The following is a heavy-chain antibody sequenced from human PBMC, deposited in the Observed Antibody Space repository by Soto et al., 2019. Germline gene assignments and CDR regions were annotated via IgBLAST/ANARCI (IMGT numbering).Heavy chain of an antibody. V-gene: IGHV1-69*13. D-gene: IGHD5-18*01. CDR1: GGTFSSYA. CDR3: ARDPELSRGYSYGWTPYYYYGMDV. J-gene: IGHJ6*02. CDR2: IIPIFGTA. Sequence: SVKVSCKASGGTFSSYAISWVRQAPGQGLEWMGGIIPIFGTANYAQKFQGRVTITADESTSTAYMELSSLRSEDTAVYYCARDPELSRGYSYGWTPYYYYGMDVWGQGTTVTVSS.